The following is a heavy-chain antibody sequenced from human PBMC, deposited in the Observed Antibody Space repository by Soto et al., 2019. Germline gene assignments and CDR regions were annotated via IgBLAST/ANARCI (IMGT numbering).Heavy chain of an antibody. CDR3: ARVFDCSRTSCPIDY. Sequence: QVQLQESGPGLVKPSGTLSLTCAVSGGSISSSNWWSWVRQPPGEGLEWIGEIYHSGSTNYNPSLKSRVTISVDKSKNQFSLKLSSATAADTAVYYCARVFDCSRTSCPIDYWGQGTLVTVCS. J-gene: IGHJ4*02. CDR1: GGSISSSNW. D-gene: IGHD2-2*01. CDR2: IYHSGST. V-gene: IGHV4-4*02.